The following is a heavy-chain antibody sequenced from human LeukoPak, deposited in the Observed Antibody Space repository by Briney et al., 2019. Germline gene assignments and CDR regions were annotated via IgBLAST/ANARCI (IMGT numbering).Heavy chain of an antibody. Sequence: PGGSLRLSCAASGFTFSSYAMSWVRQAPGKGLEWVSAISGSGGSTYYADSVKGRLTISRDNSKNTLYLQMSSLRAEDTAVYYCAKDRGWYLDTNFDYWGQGTLVTVSS. CDR2: ISGSGGST. V-gene: IGHV3-23*01. CDR1: GFTFSSYA. D-gene: IGHD6-19*01. J-gene: IGHJ4*02. CDR3: AKDRGWYLDTNFDY.